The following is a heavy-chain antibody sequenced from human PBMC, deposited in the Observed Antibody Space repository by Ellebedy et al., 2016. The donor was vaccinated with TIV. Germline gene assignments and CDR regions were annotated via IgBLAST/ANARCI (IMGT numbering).Heavy chain of an antibody. D-gene: IGHD1-7*01. CDR2: IYYSGST. J-gene: IGHJ5*02. CDR3: ARQLHITGTTTDS. V-gene: IGHV4-39*01. CDR1: GGSISSSSYY. Sequence: MPGGSLRLSCTVSGGSISSSSYYWGWIRQPPGKGLEWIGSIYYSGSTYYNPSLKSRVTISVDTSKNQFSLKLSSVTAADTAVYYCARQLHITGTTTDSWGQGTLVTVSS.